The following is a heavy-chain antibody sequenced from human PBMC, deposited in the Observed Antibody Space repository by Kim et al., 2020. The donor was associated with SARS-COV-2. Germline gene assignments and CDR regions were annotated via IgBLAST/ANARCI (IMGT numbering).Heavy chain of an antibody. CDR1: GGSFSGYY. D-gene: IGHD2-2*01. CDR3: ARVVPAHLRSTSWQTGWF. CDR2: INHSGST. J-gene: IGHJ5*01. Sequence: SETLSLTCAVYGGSFSGYYWSWIRQSPGKGLEWIGEINHSGSTNYNPSLKSRVTISVDTSKNQFSPKLSSVTAADTAVYYCARVVPAHLRSTSWQTGWF. V-gene: IGHV4-34*01.